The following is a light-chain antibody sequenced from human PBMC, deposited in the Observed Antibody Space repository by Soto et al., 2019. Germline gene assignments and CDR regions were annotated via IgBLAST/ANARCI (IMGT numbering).Light chain of an antibody. CDR1: QSVSSDH. J-gene: IGKJ1*01. CDR2: GAS. CDR3: QQYSSLPWT. V-gene: IGKV3-20*01. Sequence: EILLTQSPGTLSLSPGERATLSCRASQSVSSDHFAWYQQKPGQAPRLLIYGASSRATGIPDRFGGSGSGTEFTLTISRLEPEDFTVYYCQQYSSLPWTFGQGTKVEIK.